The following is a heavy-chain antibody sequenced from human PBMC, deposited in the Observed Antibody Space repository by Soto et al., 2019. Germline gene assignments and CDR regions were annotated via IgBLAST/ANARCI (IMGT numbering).Heavy chain of an antibody. V-gene: IGHV4-39*01. CDR3: ASSYGDYVSY. CDR2: IYYSGST. D-gene: IGHD4-17*01. Sequence: SETLCLTCTVSGGSISSSSYYWGWIRQPSGKGLEWIGSIYYSGSTYYNPSLKSRVTISVDTSKNQFSLKLSSVTAADTAVYYCASSYGDYVSYCGQGTLVTVS. J-gene: IGHJ4*02. CDR1: GGSISSSSYY.